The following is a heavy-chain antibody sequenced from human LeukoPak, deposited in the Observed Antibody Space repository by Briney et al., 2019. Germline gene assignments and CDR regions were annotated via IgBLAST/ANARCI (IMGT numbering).Heavy chain of an antibody. D-gene: IGHD2-8*02. CDR1: GFTFSSYW. Sequence: GGSLRLSCAASGFTFSSYWMHWVRQAPGKGLVWVSRMNTDGSRTDYADSVRGRFTISRDIAWNTPYLQMNSLGVEDTAVYFCASDFTGRDDYWGQGTLVTVSS. CDR3: ASDFTGRDDY. V-gene: IGHV3-74*01. J-gene: IGHJ4*02. CDR2: MNTDGSRT.